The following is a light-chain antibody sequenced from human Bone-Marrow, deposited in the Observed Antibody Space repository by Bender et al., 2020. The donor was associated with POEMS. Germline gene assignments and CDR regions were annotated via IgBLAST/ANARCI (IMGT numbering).Light chain of an antibody. CDR3: AVWDDSLNGWV. J-gene: IGLJ3*02. CDR1: SSNIGAHA. Sequence: QSVLTQPPSASGTPGQRVTISCSGGSSNIGAHAVNWYQHLPGTAPKLLIYSSHRRPSEVPDRFSGSKSGNTASLTISGLQADDEADYYCAVWDDSLNGWVFGGGTKLTVL. CDR2: SSH. V-gene: IGLV1-44*01.